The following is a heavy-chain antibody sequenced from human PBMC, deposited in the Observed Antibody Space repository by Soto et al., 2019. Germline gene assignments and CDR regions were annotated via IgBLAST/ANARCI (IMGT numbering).Heavy chain of an antibody. CDR1: GFTFSSYA. CDR3: AKDREARVGATDAFDI. Sequence: EVQLLESGGGLVQPGGSLRLSCAASGFTFSSYAMSWVRQAPGKGLEWVSAISGSGGSTYYADSVKGRFTISRDNSKNTLYLQMNSLRAEDTAVYYCAKDREARVGATDAFDIWGQGTMVTVSS. CDR2: ISGSGGST. V-gene: IGHV3-23*01. D-gene: IGHD1-26*01. J-gene: IGHJ3*02.